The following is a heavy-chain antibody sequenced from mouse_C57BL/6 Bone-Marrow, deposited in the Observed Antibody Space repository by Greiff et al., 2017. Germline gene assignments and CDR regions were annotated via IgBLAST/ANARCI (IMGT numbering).Heavy chain of an antibody. V-gene: IGHV1-5*01. CDR2: IYPGNSDT. CDR3: TRLYDYDVYWYFDV. D-gene: IGHD2-4*01. J-gene: IGHJ1*03. Sequence: VQLQQSGTVLARPGASVKMSCKTSGYTFTSYWMHWVKQRPGQGLEWIGAIYPGNSDTSYNQKFKGKAKLTAVTSASTAYMELSSLTNEDSAVYYCTRLYDYDVYWYFDVWGTETTVTVSS. CDR1: GYTFTSYW.